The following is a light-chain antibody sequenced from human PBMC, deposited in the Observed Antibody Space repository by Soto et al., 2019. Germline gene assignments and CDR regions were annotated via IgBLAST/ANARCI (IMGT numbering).Light chain of an antibody. V-gene: IGLV2-11*01. Sequence: QSVLTQPRSVSGSPGQSVTISCTGTSSDVGGYNYVSWYQQHPGKAPKLMIYDVTKRPSGVPDRFSGSKSGNTASLTISGLQADDEADYFCCSYAGSYTWVFGEGTKVTVL. CDR3: CSYAGSYTWV. J-gene: IGLJ3*02. CDR2: DVT. CDR1: SSDVGGYNY.